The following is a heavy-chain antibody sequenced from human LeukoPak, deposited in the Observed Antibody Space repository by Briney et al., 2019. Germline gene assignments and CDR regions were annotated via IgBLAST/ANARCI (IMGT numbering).Heavy chain of an antibody. CDR1: GGSLSGYY. V-gene: IGHV4-34*01. CDR3: ARELRYSSYYYYGMDV. Sequence: SETLSLTCAVYGGSLSGYYWSWIRQPPGKGLEWIGEINHSGSTNYNPSLKSRVTISVDTSKNQFSLKLSSVTAADTAVYYCARELRYSSYYYYGMDVWGKGTTVTVSS. J-gene: IGHJ6*04. CDR2: INHSGST. D-gene: IGHD3-9*01.